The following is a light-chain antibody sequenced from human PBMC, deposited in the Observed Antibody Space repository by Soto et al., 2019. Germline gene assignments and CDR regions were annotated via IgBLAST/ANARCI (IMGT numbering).Light chain of an antibody. CDR3: SVWDDSRNGVV. CDR2: LND. CDR1: SSNIGINT. V-gene: IGLV1-44*01. J-gene: IGLJ3*02. Sequence: QSVLTQPPSASGTPGQRVTISCSGSSSNIGINTVNWYQQFPGTAPKVLIYLNDQRPSGVPDRFSGSKSGPSASLAISGLQSEDAADYCSVWDDSRNGVVFGVGTQLTVL.